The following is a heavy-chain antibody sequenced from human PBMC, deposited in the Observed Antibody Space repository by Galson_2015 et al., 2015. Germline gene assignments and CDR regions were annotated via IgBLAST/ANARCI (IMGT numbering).Heavy chain of an antibody. CDR3: ARVIVDTTMGVGGGY. J-gene: IGHJ4*02. CDR1: GFTFSSYE. D-gene: IGHD5-18*01. CDR2: ISSSGSTI. Sequence: SLRLSCAASGFTFSSYEMNWVRQAPGKGLEWVSHISSSGSTIYYADSVKGRFTISRDNAKNSLYLQMNSLRAEDTAVYYCARVIVDTTMGVGGGYWGQGTLVTVSS. V-gene: IGHV3-48*03.